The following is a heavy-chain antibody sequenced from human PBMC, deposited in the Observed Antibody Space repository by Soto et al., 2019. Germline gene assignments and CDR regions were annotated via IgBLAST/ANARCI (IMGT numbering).Heavy chain of an antibody. J-gene: IGHJ4*02. CDR3: AKEPNCYSSGWYYFDY. V-gene: IGHV3-23*01. D-gene: IGHD6-19*01. Sequence: GVSLRLSCAASGFTFSSYAMSWVRQAPGKGLEWVSAISGSGGSTYYADSVKGRFTISRDNSKNALYLQMNSLRAEDTAVYYCAKEPNCYSSGWYYFDYWGQGSLVTVSS. CDR2: ISGSGGST. CDR1: GFTFSSYA.